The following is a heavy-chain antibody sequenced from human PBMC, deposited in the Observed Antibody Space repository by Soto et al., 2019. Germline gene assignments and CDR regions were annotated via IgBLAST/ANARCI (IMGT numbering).Heavy chain of an antibody. CDR2: IYYSGST. V-gene: IGHV4-59*01. CDR1: GGSISSYY. CDR3: ARRYDSLGFDP. J-gene: IGHJ5*02. D-gene: IGHD1-1*01. Sequence: SATLSLTCTVSGGSISSYYWSWIRQPPGKGLEWSWYIYYSGSTNYNPALKSRVTISVDTSKNQFSLKLSSVTAADTAVYYCARRYDSLGFDPWGQGTLVTVSS.